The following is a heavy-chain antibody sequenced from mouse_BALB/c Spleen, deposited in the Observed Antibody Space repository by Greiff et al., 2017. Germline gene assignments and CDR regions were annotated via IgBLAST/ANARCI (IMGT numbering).Heavy chain of an antibody. J-gene: IGHJ2*01. Sequence: QVQLKQSGAELVRPGTSVKVSCKASGYAFTNYLIEWVKQRPGQGLEWIGVINPGSGGTNYNEKFKGKATLTADKSSSTAYMQLSSLTSDDSAVYFCARRQYGGYFDYWGQGTTLTVSS. CDR1: GYAFTNYL. CDR3: ARRQYGGYFDY. D-gene: IGHD1-1*02. V-gene: IGHV1-54*03. CDR2: INPGSGGT.